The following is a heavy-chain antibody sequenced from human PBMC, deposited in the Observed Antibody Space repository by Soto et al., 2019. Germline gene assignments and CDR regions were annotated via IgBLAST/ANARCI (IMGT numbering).Heavy chain of an antibody. CDR2: IYYSGST. V-gene: IGHV4-31*03. CDR3: ARDPLVAAIDPLYGMDV. D-gene: IGHD2-15*01. CDR1: GGSISSGGYY. J-gene: IGHJ6*02. Sequence: TLSLTCTVSGGSISSGGYYWSWIRQHPGKGLEWIGYIYYSGSTYYNPSLKSRVTISVDTSKNQFSLKLSSVTAADTAVYYCARDPLVAAIDPLYGMDVWGQGTTVTVSS.